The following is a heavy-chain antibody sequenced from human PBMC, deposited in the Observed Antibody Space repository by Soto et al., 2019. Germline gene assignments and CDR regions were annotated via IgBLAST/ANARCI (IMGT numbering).Heavy chain of an antibody. J-gene: IGHJ4*02. Sequence: GGSLRLSCAASGFTFSSYAMSWVRQAPGRGLEWVSAISGSGRSTYYADSVKGRFTLSRDNSKNTLYLQMNSLRAEDTAVYYCAREGDYGEIRSYDYWGQGTLVTVSS. CDR1: GFTFSSYA. D-gene: IGHD4-17*01. CDR3: AREGDYGEIRSYDY. CDR2: ISGSGRST. V-gene: IGHV3-23*01.